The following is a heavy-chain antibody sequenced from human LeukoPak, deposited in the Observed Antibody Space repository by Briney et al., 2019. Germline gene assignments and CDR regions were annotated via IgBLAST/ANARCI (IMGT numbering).Heavy chain of an antibody. V-gene: IGHV3-21*01. Sequence: GGSLRLSCAASGFTFSSYSMNWVRQAPGKGLEWVSSISSSSSYIYYADSVKGRFTISRDNAKNSLYLQMNSLRAEDTAVYYCARDLRESTERLNWFDPRGQGTLVTVSS. CDR1: GFTFSSYS. CDR2: ISSSSSYI. CDR3: ARDLRESTERLNWFDP. D-gene: IGHD3-16*01. J-gene: IGHJ5*02.